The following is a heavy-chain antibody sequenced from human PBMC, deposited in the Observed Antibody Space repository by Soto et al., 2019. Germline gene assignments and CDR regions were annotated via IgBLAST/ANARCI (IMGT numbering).Heavy chain of an antibody. Sequence: GGSLRLSCAASGFTVSTNYMSWVRQAPGKGLEWVSLIYTGGDTYYADSVKGRFIISRDNSKNTLFLEMNNLRAEDTAVYYCARGSGHYYWGQGTMVTVSS. CDR3: ARGSGHYY. CDR1: GFTVSTNY. J-gene: IGHJ4*02. D-gene: IGHD3-3*01. V-gene: IGHV3-53*01. CDR2: IYTGGDT.